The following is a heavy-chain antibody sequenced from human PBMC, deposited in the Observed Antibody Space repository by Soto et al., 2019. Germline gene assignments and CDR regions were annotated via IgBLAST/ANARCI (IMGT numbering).Heavy chain of an antibody. CDR1: GFTFSSYG. D-gene: IGHD2-2*03. CDR2: IWYDGSNK. Sequence: QVQLVESGGGVVQPGRSLRLSCAASGFTFSSYGMHWVRQAPGKGLEWVAVIWYDGSNKYYADSVKGRFTISRDNSKNPLYLQMNSLRGEDTAVYYCARDRGYCSSTSCPIGMDVWGQGTTVTVSS. V-gene: IGHV3-33*01. CDR3: ARDRGYCSSTSCPIGMDV. J-gene: IGHJ6*02.